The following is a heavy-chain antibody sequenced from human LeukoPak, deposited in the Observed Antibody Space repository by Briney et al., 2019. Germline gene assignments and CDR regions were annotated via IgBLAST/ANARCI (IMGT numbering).Heavy chain of an antibody. CDR3: ARDHRTGVSLHFFDY. D-gene: IGHD1-1*01. CDR2: VHHSGSP. CDR1: GDSISRDYYY. J-gene: IGHJ4*02. Sequence: LSLTXSVSGDSISRDYYYWGWLRQLPGRGLEGIGYVHHSGSPFYKPSLKSRVTISVAPSTRQFSLEMHSVTAADTAVYYCARDHRTGVSLHFFDYWGQGKLVTVSS. V-gene: IGHV4-31*02.